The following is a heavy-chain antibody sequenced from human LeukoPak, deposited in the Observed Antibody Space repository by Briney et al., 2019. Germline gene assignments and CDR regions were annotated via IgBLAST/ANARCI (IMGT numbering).Heavy chain of an antibody. CDR2: INHSGST. CDR3: ARGQIINWFDP. CDR1: GGSFRGYY. J-gene: IGHJ5*02. V-gene: IGHV4-34*01. Sequence: SETLSLTCAVYGGSFRGYYWSWIRQPPGKGLEWIGEINHSGSTNYDPSLKSRVTISVDTSKNQFSLKLSSVTAADTAVYYCARGQIINWFDPWGQGTLVTVSS.